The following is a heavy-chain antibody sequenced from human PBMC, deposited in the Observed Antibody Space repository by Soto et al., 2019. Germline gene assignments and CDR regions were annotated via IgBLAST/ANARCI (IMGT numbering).Heavy chain of an antibody. D-gene: IGHD2-8*01. CDR1: GFAFGDFA. V-gene: IGHV3-33*01. J-gene: IGHJ4*02. CDR3: ARAYCTNGVCYFSYYFDY. CDR2: IWYDGSNK. Sequence: PGGSLRLSCITSGFAFGDFAMTWFRQAPGKGLEWVAVIWYDGSNKYYADSVKGRFTISRDNSKNTLYLQMNSLRAEDTAVYYCARAYCTNGVCYFSYYFDYWGQGTLVTVSS.